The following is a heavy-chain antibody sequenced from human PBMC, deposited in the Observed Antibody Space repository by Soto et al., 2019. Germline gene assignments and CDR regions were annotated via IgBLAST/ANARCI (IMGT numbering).Heavy chain of an antibody. Sequence: QVQLVQSGAEVKKPGASVRVSFQASGYTLSTHGVTWVRQAPGQGLEWMGWISAYSGDTNYAQKFQGRVTMTTDTSTSTAYMELRSLRSDDTAVYYCAASSWYERWFDPWGQGTLVTVSS. V-gene: IGHV1-18*01. J-gene: IGHJ5*02. D-gene: IGHD6-13*01. CDR1: GYTLSTHG. CDR3: AASSWYERWFDP. CDR2: ISAYSGDT.